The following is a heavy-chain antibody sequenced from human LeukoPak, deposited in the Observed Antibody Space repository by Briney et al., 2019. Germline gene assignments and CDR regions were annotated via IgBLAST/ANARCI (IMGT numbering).Heavy chain of an antibody. CDR3: AREVLRRGQLALDY. CDR1: GGSISSYY. D-gene: IGHD6-6*01. V-gene: IGHV4-59*01. CDR2: IYYSGST. Sequence: SETLSLTCTVSGGSISSYYWSWIRQPPGKGLEWIGYIYYSGSTNYNPSLKSRVTISVDTSKNQFSLKLSSVTAADTAVYYCAREVLRRGQLALDYWGQGTLVTVSS. J-gene: IGHJ4*01.